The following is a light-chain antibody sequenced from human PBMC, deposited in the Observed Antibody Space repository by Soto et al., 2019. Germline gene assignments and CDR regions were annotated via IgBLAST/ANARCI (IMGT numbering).Light chain of an antibody. J-gene: IGLJ1*01. V-gene: IGLV2-14*03. CDR3: TSYTSSRTYV. Sequence: QSALTQPASVSGSPGQSITVSCTGTSNDVGAYNYVSWYQQHPGTAPKLMIHDVSNRPSGVSNRFSGSKSGNTASLTISGLQAEDEADYYCTSYTSSRTYVFGAGTQLTVL. CDR1: SNDVGAYNY. CDR2: DVS.